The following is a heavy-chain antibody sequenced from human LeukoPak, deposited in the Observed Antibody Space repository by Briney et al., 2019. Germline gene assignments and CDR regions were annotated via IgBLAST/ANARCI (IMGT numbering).Heavy chain of an antibody. D-gene: IGHD3-10*01. CDR2: IKSKTDGGTT. CDR1: GFTFSNAW. J-gene: IGHJ6*03. CDR3: TTEALLWFGELLTYYYMDV. V-gene: IGHV3-15*01. Sequence: GGSLRLSCAASGFTFSNAWMSWVRQAPGKGLEWVGRIKSKTDGGTTDYAAPVKGRFTISRDDSKNTLYLQMNSLKTEDTAVYYCTTEALLWFGELLTYYYMDVWGKGTTVTVSS.